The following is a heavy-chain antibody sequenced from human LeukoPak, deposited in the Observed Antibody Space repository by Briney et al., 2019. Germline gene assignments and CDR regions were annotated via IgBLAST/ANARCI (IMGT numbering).Heavy chain of an antibody. CDR3: ARDLYIDYGDYVGKYYYYYGMDV. J-gene: IGHJ6*02. D-gene: IGHD4-17*01. CDR2: IWYDGSNE. CDR1: GFTFSSYA. V-gene: IGHV3-33*08. Sequence: PGGSLRLSCAASGFTFSSYAMHWVRQAPGKGLEWVAVIWYDGSNEYYTDSVKGRFTISRDNSKNTLYLQMNSLRAEDTAVYYCARDLYIDYGDYVGKYYYYYGMDVWGQGTTVTVSS.